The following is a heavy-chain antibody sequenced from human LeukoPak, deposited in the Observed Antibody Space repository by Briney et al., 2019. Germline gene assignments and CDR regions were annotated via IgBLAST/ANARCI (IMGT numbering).Heavy chain of an antibody. Sequence: GGSLRLSCAASGFTVSSTYMSWVRQAPGKGLEWVSVIFGGDGTHYAESVKGRFTISRDISKNTLFLEMNTLRAEDTAIYYCARGVEMATKVGTFDVWGQGTMVTVSS. CDR3: ARGVEMATKVGTFDV. D-gene: IGHD5-24*01. V-gene: IGHV3-66*01. J-gene: IGHJ3*01. CDR2: IFGGDGT. CDR1: GFTVSSTY.